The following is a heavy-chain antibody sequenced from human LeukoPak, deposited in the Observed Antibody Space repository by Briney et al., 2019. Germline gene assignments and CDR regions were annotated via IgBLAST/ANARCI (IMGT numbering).Heavy chain of an antibody. D-gene: IGHD5-24*01. J-gene: IGHJ4*02. V-gene: IGHV3-74*01. Sequence: GGSLRLSCAASGFTFSSYWMHWVRQAPGKGLVWASRINSDVSSTTYADSVKGRFTISRDNAKNTLYLQMNSLRAEDTAVYYCARGRDGYNPPVYWGQGTLVTVSS. CDR2: INSDVSST. CDR1: GFTFSSYW. CDR3: ARGRDGYNPPVY.